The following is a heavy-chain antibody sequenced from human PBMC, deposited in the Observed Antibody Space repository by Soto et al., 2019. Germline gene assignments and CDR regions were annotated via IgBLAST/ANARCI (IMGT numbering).Heavy chain of an antibody. J-gene: IGHJ3*02. D-gene: IGHD5-18*01. Sequence: LSPSCAASGFTFSRHWMNWVRQAPGKGLEWVANIKQDGTEKNYVDSVKGRFTISRDNARNSLYLQMDSLRAEDTAVYFCARGDTPMITGMDSFDIWGQGTMVT. V-gene: IGHV3-7*01. CDR3: ARGDTPMITGMDSFDI. CDR2: IKQDGTEK. CDR1: GFTFSRHW.